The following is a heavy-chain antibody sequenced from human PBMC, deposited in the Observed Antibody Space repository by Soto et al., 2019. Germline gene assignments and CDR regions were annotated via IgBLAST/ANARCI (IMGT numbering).Heavy chain of an antibody. J-gene: IGHJ6*02. CDR1: GGTFNSNA. CDR2: IIPILRTR. D-gene: IGHD5-12*01. V-gene: IGHV1-69*01. Sequence: QVQLVQSGAEVKTLGSSLKVSCKAFGGTFNSNALSWVRQAPGQGLEWMGAIIPILRTRKYAQKFQDRVTFSADESTDTAYMELTSLRSEDTAVYYCAKSRAYSVTEPALFDEMDVWGQGTTVSVSS. CDR3: AKSRAYSVTEPALFDEMDV.